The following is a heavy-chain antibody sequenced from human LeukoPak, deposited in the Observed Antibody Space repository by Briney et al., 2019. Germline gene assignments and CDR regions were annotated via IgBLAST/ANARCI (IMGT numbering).Heavy chain of an antibody. J-gene: IGHJ4*02. CDR2: IWYDGSNK. CDR1: GFTFSDYY. D-gene: IGHD3-10*01. V-gene: IGHV3-33*08. Sequence: GGSLRLSCAASGFTFSDYYMTWIRQAPGKGLEWVAVIWYDGSNKYYADSVKGRFTISRDNSKNTLYLQVNSLRAEDTAVYYCARDANYGSGSADYWGQGALVTVSS. CDR3: ARDANYGSGSADY.